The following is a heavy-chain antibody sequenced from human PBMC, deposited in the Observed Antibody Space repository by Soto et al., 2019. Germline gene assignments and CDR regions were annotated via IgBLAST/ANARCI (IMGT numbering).Heavy chain of an antibody. CDR1: GYTFTGYY. J-gene: IGHJ5*02. CDR2: INAGDGNT. Sequence: ASVKVSCKASGYTFTGYYMHWVRQAPGQRLEWMGWINAGDGNTKYSQKFQGRVTMTRDTSISTAYMELSSLRSEDTAVYFCARGVKYGAYSRWFDPWGQGTLVTVSS. D-gene: IGHD4-17*01. CDR3: ARGVKYGAYSRWFDP. V-gene: IGHV1-3*01.